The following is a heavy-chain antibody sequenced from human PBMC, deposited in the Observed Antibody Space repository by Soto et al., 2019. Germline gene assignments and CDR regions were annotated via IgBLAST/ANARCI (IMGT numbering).Heavy chain of an antibody. J-gene: IGHJ6*04. CDR3: AKESKSVAVSASRVYGMDV. V-gene: IGHV3-23*04. Sequence: DVQVVESGGGLVQRGGSLRLSCAGSGFTFSNYAMTWVRQAPGKGLEWVSTTRSNGEYTYYADSVKGRFTVSRDNSQNALFLEMSSLRAEDTAVYYCAKESKSVAVSASRVYGMDVGGKGTTVTVSS. D-gene: IGHD6-6*01. CDR2: TRSNGEYT. CDR1: GFTFSNYA.